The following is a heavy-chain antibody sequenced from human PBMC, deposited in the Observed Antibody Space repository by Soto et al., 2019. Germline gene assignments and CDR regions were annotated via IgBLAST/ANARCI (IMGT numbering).Heavy chain of an antibody. V-gene: IGHV1-2*04. CDR2: INPNSGGT. J-gene: IGHJ5*02. CDR3: ARGPSTVAAAGTRYWFDP. D-gene: IGHD6-13*01. Sequence: ASVKVSCKASGYTFTGYYMHWVRQAPGQGLEWMGWINPNSGGTNYAQKFQGWVTMTRDTSISTAYMELSRLRSDDTAVYYCARGPSTVAAAGTRYWFDPWGQGTLVTVSS. CDR1: GYTFTGYY.